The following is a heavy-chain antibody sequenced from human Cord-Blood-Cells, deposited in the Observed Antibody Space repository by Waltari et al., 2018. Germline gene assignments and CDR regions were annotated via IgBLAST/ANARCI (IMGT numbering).Heavy chain of an antibody. CDR2: IYHSGST. Sequence: QLQLQESGSGLVKPSQTLSLTCAVSGGSISSGGYSWSWIRQPPGKGLEWIGYIYHSGSTYYNPSLKSRVTISVDRSKNQFSLKLSSVTAADTAVYYCARVVVVPAAIWYFDLWGRGTLVTVSS. CDR1: GGSISSGGYS. CDR3: ARVVVVPAAIWYFDL. D-gene: IGHD2-2*01. V-gene: IGHV4-30-2*01. J-gene: IGHJ2*01.